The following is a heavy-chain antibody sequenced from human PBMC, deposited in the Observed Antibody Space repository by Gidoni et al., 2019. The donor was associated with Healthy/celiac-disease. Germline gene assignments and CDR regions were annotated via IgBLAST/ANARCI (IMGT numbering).Heavy chain of an antibody. Sequence: ELQLVESGVGLVQPVGSLRLSCAASGFTFRSYWMHWVRQAPGKGLVWVSRINSDGSSTSYADSVKGRFTSSRDNAKNKLYLQMNSLRAEDTDVYYCAREEPPYSYGYNYWGQGTLVTVSS. CDR1: GFTFRSYW. J-gene: IGHJ4*02. V-gene: IGHV3-74*01. D-gene: IGHD5-18*01. CDR3: AREEPPYSYGYNY. CDR2: INSDGSST.